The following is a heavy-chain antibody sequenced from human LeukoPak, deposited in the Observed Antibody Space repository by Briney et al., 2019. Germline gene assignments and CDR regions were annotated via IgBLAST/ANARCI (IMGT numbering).Heavy chain of an antibody. CDR1: GYSISSGYY. Sequence: PSETLSLTCAVSGYSISSGYYWGWIRQPPGKGLEWIGSIYHSGSTYYNPSLKSRVTISVDTSKNQFSLKLSSVTAAGTAVYYCACSSGPSSPVDYWGQGTLVTVSS. CDR3: ACSSGPSSPVDY. D-gene: IGHD6-19*01. CDR2: IYHSGST. J-gene: IGHJ4*02. V-gene: IGHV4-38-2*01.